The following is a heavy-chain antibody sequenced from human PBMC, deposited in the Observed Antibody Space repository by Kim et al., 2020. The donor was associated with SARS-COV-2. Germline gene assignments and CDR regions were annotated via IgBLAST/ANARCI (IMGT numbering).Heavy chain of an antibody. CDR2: IYSDDST. CDR3: ARDRRVNTGGAENDY. CDR1: GFTVSSNY. D-gene: IGHD2-21*01. J-gene: IGHJ4*02. V-gene: IGHV3-66*01. Sequence: GGSLRLSCAAFGFTVSSNYMSWVRQAPGKGLEWVSVIYSDDSTYYADSVKGRFTISRDNSKNMLYLQMHSLRAEDTAVYYCARDRRVNTGGAENDYWGQGALVTVSS.